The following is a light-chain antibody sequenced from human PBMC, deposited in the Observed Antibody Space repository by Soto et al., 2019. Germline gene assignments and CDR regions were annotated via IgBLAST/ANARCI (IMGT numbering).Light chain of an antibody. J-gene: IGKJ1*01. V-gene: IGKV1-27*01. CDR1: QGISNY. CDR2: AAS. CDR3: QKYNSAPPCT. Sequence: DIQMTQSPSSLSASVGDRVTITCRASQGISNYLAWYQQKPGKVPKLLIYAASTLQSGVPSRFSGSGSGTDFTLTISSLQPEDVVTYYCQKYNSAPPCTFGQGTKVEIK.